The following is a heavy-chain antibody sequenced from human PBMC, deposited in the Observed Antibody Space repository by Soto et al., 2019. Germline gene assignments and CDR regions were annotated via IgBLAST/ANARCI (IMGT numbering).Heavy chain of an antibody. V-gene: IGHV4-59*01. J-gene: IGHJ4*02. CDR1: GGSISSYY. CDR3: AGDFPGLDY. CDR2: VFYSGIA. Sequence: SETLSLTCSVSGGSISSYYWSWIRQPPGKGLEWIGYVFYSGIANYNPSLRSRVTFSVDTTKSQFSLQVRSVTAADTAVYYCAGDFPGLDYWSQGTLVTVS.